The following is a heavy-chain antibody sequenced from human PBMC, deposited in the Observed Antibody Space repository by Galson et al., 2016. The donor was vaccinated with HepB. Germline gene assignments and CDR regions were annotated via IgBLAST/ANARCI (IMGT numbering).Heavy chain of an antibody. Sequence: SLRLSCAASGFSFSSYGMHWVRQAPGKGLDWVAVIWFDGSKKYYADSVKGRITISRDNSKNTLNLQMNSLRAEDTAMYYCAKVVPAAKEDYGMDVWGQGTTVTVSS. CDR2: IWFDGSKK. J-gene: IGHJ6*02. V-gene: IGHV3-33*06. CDR1: GFSFSSYG. D-gene: IGHD2-2*01. CDR3: AKVVPAAKEDYGMDV.